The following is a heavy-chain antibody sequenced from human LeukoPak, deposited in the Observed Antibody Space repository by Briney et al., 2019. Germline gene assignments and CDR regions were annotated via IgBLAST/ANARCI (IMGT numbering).Heavy chain of an antibody. J-gene: IGHJ6*02. CDR2: ISYDGSNK. D-gene: IGHD4-17*01. CDR1: GFTFSTYA. V-gene: IGHV3-30-3*01. CDR3: ASSTTVTDYYYYGMDV. Sequence: GGSLRLSCVASGFTFSTYAMHWVRQAPGKGLEWVAVISYDGSNKYYADSVKGRFTISRDNSKNTLYLQMNSLRAEDTAVYYCASSTTVTDYYYYGMDVWGQGTTVTVSS.